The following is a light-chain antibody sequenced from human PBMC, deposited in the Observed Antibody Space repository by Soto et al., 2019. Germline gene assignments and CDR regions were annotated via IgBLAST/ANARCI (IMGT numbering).Light chain of an antibody. J-gene: IGKJ4*01. CDR2: RAS. V-gene: IGKV3-20*01. CDR3: QQYNRFALS. Sequence: EIVLTQSPGTLSLSPGERATLACRAGQTVSSGYLAWYQQKPGQAPRLLIYRASIRATEITDRFRGSGSGTDFTLTITRLEREDSAMYYCQQYNRFALSFGGGTKVEIK. CDR1: QTVSSGY.